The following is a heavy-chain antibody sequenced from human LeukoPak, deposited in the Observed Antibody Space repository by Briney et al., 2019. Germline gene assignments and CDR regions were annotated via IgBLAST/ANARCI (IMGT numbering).Heavy chain of an antibody. V-gene: IGHV3-74*01. CDR2: IITDGGSR. Sequence: GGSLRLFCAASGFTFSNYWMHWVRQVPGKGLVWVSRIITDGGSRIHADSVKGRFTISRDNAKNTLYLQMNSLRAEDTAVYYCARSAPATWYFDLWGRGTLVTVSS. D-gene: IGHD2-2*01. CDR1: GFTFSNYW. CDR3: ARSAPATWYFDL. J-gene: IGHJ2*01.